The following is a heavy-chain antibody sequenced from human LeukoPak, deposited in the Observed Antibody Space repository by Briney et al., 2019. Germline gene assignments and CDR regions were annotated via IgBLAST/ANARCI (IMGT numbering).Heavy chain of an antibody. D-gene: IGHD6-13*01. J-gene: IGHJ4*02. CDR2: ISSSSSTI. V-gene: IGHV3-48*01. Sequence: GGSLRLSCAASGFTFSSYSMNWVSQAPGKGLEWVSYISSSSSTIYYADSVKGRFTISRDNAKNSLYLQMNSLRAEDTAVYYCARSAGASSSFYYFDYWGQGTLVTVSS. CDR1: GFTFSSYS. CDR3: ARSAGASSSFYYFDY.